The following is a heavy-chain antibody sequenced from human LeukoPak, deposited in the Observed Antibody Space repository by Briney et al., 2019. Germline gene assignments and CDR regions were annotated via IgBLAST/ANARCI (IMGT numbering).Heavy chain of an antibody. Sequence: TSENLSLTCDVSGGSLSGYNWFWIRQAPGKGLEWIGKINHSGRTNYNPSLKSRVTLSLDKSENRFSLKLTSVTAADSAVYFCARAYYYDSTGYFEDDYWGQGTLVTVSS. CDR3: ARAYYYDSTGYFEDDY. CDR1: GGSLSGYN. D-gene: IGHD3-22*01. J-gene: IGHJ4*02. V-gene: IGHV4-34*01. CDR2: INHSGRT.